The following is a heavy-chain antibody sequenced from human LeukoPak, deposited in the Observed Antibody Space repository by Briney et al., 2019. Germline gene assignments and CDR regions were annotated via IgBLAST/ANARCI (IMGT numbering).Heavy chain of an antibody. CDR2: IYYSGST. V-gene: IGHV4-31*03. J-gene: IGHJ4*02. D-gene: IGHD6-13*01. CDR1: GGSISSGGYY. Sequence: PSETLSLTCTVSGGSISSGGYYWSWIRQHPGKGLEWIGYIYYSGSTYYNPSLKSRVTISVDTSKNQFSLKLSTVTAADTAVYYCARKISSSWYYFDYWGQGTLVTVSS. CDR3: ARKISSSWYYFDY.